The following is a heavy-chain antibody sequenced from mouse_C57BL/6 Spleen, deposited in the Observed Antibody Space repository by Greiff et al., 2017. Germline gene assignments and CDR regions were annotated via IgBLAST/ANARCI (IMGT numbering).Heavy chain of an antibody. CDR3: ARDKRDNWDAYFDY. J-gene: IGHJ2*01. CDR2: INYDGSST. D-gene: IGHD4-1*01. Sequence: EVQRVESEGGLVQPGSSMKLSCTASGFTFSDYYMAWVRQVPEKGLEWVANINYDGSSTYYLDSLKSRFIISRDNAKNILYLQMSSLKSEDTATYYCARDKRDNWDAYFDYWGQGTTLTVSS. V-gene: IGHV5-16*01. CDR1: GFTFSDYY.